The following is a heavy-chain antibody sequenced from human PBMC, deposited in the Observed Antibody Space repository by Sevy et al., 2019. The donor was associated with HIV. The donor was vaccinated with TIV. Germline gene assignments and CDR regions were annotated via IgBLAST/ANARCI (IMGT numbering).Heavy chain of an antibody. D-gene: IGHD3-3*01. CDR2: IRSKAYGGTT. Sequence: GGSLRLSCTASGFTFGDYAMSWFRQAPGKGLEWVGFIRSKAYGGTTEYAASVKGRFTISRDDSKSIAYLQMNSLKTENTAVYYCTRDTYYDFWGGYPGVGPFDIGGQGTMSPSPQ. CDR3: TRDTYYDFWGGYPGVGPFDI. J-gene: IGHJ3*02. V-gene: IGHV3-49*03. CDR1: GFTFGDYA.